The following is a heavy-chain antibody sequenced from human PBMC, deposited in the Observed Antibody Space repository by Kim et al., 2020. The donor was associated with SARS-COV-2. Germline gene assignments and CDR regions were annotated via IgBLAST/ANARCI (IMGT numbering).Heavy chain of an antibody. D-gene: IGHD2-21*02. CDR1: VFTFADYA. Sequence: GGSLRLSCTASVFTFADYAMSWFRQAPGKGLEWVGFIRSKTYGETTEYGTSMEGKFTISRDDSRNIVYLQMNSLKTEDTGVYFCVRDYGDSPLDYWGQGTLGIVSS. J-gene: IGHJ4*02. CDR3: VRDYGDSPLDY. CDR2: IRSKTYGETT. V-gene: IGHV3-49*03.